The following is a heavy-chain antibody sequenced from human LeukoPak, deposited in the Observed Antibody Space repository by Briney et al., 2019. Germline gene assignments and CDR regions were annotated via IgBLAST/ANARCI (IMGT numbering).Heavy chain of an antibody. V-gene: IGHV3-53*01. CDR1: GFTVSSNY. Sequence: GGSLRLSCAASGFTVSSNYMSWVRQAPGKGLEWVSVIYSGGSTYYADSVKGRFTISRDNSKNTLYLQMNSLRAEDTAVYYCARPIFSDAFDIWGQGTMDTVSS. CDR2: IYSGGST. J-gene: IGHJ3*02. CDR3: ARPIFSDAFDI. D-gene: IGHD3-9*01.